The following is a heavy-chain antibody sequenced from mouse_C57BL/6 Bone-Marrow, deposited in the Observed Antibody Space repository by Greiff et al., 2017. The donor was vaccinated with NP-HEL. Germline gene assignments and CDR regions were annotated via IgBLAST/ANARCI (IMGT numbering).Heavy chain of an antibody. CDR3: ARDLLSCVFDY. Sequence: QVQLQQPGAELVKPGASVKLSCKASGYTFTSYWMHWVKQRPGQGLEWIGMIHPNSGSTNYNEKFKSKATLTVDKSSSTAYMQLSSLTSEDSAVYDCARDLLSCVFDYWDRGTTLTVTS. J-gene: IGHJ2*01. CDR2: IHPNSGST. CDR1: GYTFTSYW. V-gene: IGHV1-64*01. D-gene: IGHD2-1*01.